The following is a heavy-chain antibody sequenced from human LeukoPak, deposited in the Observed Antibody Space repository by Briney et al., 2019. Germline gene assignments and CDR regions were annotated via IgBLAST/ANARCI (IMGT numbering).Heavy chain of an antibody. CDR1: GGSFSGYY. V-gene: IGHV4-34*01. D-gene: IGHD2-15*01. Sequence: PSETLSLTCAVYGGSFSGYYWSWIRQPPGKGLEWIGEINHSGSTNYNPSLKSRVTISVDTSKNQFSLKLSSVTAADTAVYYCARGAPRNCSGGNCYGLFYYYYYMDVWGKGTTVTVSS. CDR2: INHSGST. CDR3: ARGAPRNCSGGNCYGLFYYYYYMDV. J-gene: IGHJ6*03.